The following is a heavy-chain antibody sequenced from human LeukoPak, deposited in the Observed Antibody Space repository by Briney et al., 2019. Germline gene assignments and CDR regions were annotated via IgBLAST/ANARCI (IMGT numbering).Heavy chain of an antibody. CDR2: IYYSGST. V-gene: IGHV4-59*12. CDR3: ARDFDSPLAFDI. CDR1: GGSISSYY. Sequence: SETLSLTCTVSGGSISSYYWSWIRQPPGKGLVWIGYIYYSGSTNYNPSLKSRVTISVDTSKNQFSLKLSSVTAADTAVYYCARDFDSPLAFDIWGQGTMVTVSS. J-gene: IGHJ3*02. D-gene: IGHD3-9*01.